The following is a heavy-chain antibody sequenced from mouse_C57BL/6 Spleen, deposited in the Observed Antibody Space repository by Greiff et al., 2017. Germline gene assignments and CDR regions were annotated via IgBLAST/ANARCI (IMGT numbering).Heavy chain of an antibody. CDR2: IYPGDGDT. J-gene: IGHJ4*01. D-gene: IGHD4-1*01. CDR1: GYAFSSYW. CDR3: ARRGGTSYYAMDY. V-gene: IGHV1-80*01. Sequence: QVQLKESGAELVKPGASVKISCKASGYAFSSYWMNWVKQRPGKGLERIGQIYPGDGDTNYNGKFKGKATLTADKSSSTAYMQRSSLTSEDSAVYFCARRGGTSYYAMDYWGQGTSVTVSS.